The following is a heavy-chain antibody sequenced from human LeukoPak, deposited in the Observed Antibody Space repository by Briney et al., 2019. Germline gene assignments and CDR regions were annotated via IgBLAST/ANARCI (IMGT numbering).Heavy chain of an antibody. CDR3: AKGGISCSGGSCYRYYFDY. D-gene: IGHD2-15*01. CDR2: ISGSGGST. CDR1: GFTFSSYA. J-gene: IGHJ4*02. Sequence: GGSLRLSCAASGFTFSSYAMSWVRQAPGKGLEWVSAISGSGGSTYYADSVKGRFTISRDNSKNTLYLQMNSLRAEDTAVYYCAKGGISCSGGSCYRYYFDYWGQGTLVTASS. V-gene: IGHV3-23*01.